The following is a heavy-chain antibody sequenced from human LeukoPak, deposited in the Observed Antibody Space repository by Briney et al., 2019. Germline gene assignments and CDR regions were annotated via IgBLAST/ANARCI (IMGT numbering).Heavy chain of an antibody. J-gene: IGHJ6*04. CDR2: INWNGGSV. CDR3: AKISVLRYFASDV. D-gene: IGHD3-9*01. V-gene: IGHV3-20*04. Sequence: PGGSLRLSCAASGFTFDDYGMSWVRQAPGKGLEWVSGINWNGGSVGYAASVKGRFTISRDNHKNTLYLQMNSLRAEDTAVYYCAKISVLRYFASDVWGKGTTVTISS. CDR1: GFTFDDYG.